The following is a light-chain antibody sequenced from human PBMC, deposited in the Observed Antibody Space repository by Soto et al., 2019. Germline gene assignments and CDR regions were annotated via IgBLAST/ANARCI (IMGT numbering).Light chain of an antibody. CDR3: SSYTTIKTVV. Sequence: QSALTQPASVSGSPGQSITISCTGTSSDIGTYKYVSWFQRHPGKAPKLIIFEVSNRPSGISDRLSGFKSANTAYLTISGVQPEDEADYHCSSYTTIKTVVFGGGTK. V-gene: IGLV2-14*01. CDR1: SSDIGTYKY. CDR2: EVS. J-gene: IGLJ2*01.